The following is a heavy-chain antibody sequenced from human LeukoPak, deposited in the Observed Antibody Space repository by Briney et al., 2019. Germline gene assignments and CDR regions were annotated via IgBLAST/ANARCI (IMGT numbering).Heavy chain of an antibody. CDR2: IYYSGST. J-gene: IGHJ6*03. D-gene: IGHD6-13*01. V-gene: IGHV4-39*07. CDR3: ARGIAAAGIHYYYYMDV. Sequence: SETLSLTCTVSGGSISSSSYYWGWIRQPPGKGLEWIGSIYYSGSTYYNPSLKSRVTMSVDTSKNQFSLKLSSVTAADTAVYYCARGIAAAGIHYYYYMDVWGKGTTVTISS. CDR1: GGSISSSSYY.